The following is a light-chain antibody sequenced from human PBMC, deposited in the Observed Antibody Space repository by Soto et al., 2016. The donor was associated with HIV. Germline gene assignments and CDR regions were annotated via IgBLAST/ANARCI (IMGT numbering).Light chain of an antibody. V-gene: IGLV3-19*01. CDR2: VND. Sequence: SSELTQDPAVSVALGQTVRITCQGDSLRRFHASWYQQRAGQAPVLVIFVNDYRPSGIPDRFSGSSSGNTASLTITGAQAEGEAVYYCNSRDSSGNHYVFGTGTRVTVL. CDR3: NSRDSSGNHYV. J-gene: IGLJ1*01. CDR1: SLRRFH.